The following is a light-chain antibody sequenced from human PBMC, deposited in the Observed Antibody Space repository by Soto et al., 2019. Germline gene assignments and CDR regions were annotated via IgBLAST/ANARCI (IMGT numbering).Light chain of an antibody. V-gene: IGKV1-5*03. CDR1: QSISNW. CDR2: EAS. J-gene: IGKJ1*01. CDR3: QESKTYSRT. Sequence: DIQMTQSPSTLSASVGDRVTITCRASQSISNWLAWYQQKPGKAPKLLIYEASSLESGVPSRFSGSGSGTEFTLNISSLQPDDFATYLCQESKTYSRTFGQGTKVEIK.